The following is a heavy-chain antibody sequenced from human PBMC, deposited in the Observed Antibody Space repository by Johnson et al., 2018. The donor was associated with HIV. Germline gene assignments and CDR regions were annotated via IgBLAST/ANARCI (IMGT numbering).Heavy chain of an antibody. CDR1: GFTFSNAW. J-gene: IGHJ3*01. Sequence: VQLVESGGGLVKPGGSLRLSCAASGFTFSNAWMTWVRQAPGKGLEWVGRIKSKTDGGTTDYAALVNGRFSISRDDSKNTLFLQMNSLKTEDTAVYYCTTGGVSSGYYFFHWGQGTMVTVSS. D-gene: IGHD3-22*01. CDR3: TTGGVSSGYYFFH. CDR2: IKSKTDGGTT. V-gene: IGHV3-15*01.